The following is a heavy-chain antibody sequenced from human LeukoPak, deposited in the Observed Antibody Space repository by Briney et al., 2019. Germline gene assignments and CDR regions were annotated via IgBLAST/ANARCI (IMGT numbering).Heavy chain of an antibody. V-gene: IGHV3-48*03. CDR2: ISSSGSTI. CDR3: ASPVSISGWYFHDY. CDR1: GFTFSSYE. Sequence: PGGSLRLSCAASGFTFSSYEMNWVRQAPGKGLEWVSYISSSGSTIYYADSVKGRFTISRDNAKNSLYLQMNSLRAEDTAVYYCASPVSISGWYFHDYWGQGTLVTVSS. D-gene: IGHD6-19*01. J-gene: IGHJ4*02.